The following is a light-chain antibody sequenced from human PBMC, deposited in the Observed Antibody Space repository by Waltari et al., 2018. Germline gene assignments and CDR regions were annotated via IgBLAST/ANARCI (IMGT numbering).Light chain of an antibody. J-gene: IGKJ1*01. Sequence: IQMTQSGSTLSASAGDRCVITCRASQRVNTWLAWFQQRPGKAPNLLIYRASSLQSGVPSRFSGRGSGTEFTLTINSLQPDDFASYYCQQYNSFPWTFGQGTKVEIK. CDR1: QRVNTW. V-gene: IGKV1-5*03. CDR3: QQYNSFPWT. CDR2: RAS.